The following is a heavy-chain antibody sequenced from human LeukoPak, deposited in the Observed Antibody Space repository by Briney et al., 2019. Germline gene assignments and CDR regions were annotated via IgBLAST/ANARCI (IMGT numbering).Heavy chain of an antibody. V-gene: IGHV4-59*08. CDR1: GGSISNYY. J-gene: IGHJ3*02. D-gene: IGHD1-26*01. CDR3: ARPLKGRATDDPFDI. Sequence: SETLSLTCTVSGGSISNYYWSWIRQPPGKGLEWIGYIYYTESTHYNPSLKSRVTMSVDTSKNQFSLRLTSVTAADTAVYYCARPLKGRATDDPFDIWGQGTMVTVSS. CDR2: IYYTEST.